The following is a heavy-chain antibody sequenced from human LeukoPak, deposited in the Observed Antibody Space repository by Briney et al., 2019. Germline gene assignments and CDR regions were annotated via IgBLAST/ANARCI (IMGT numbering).Heavy chain of an antibody. CDR2: IYHSGST. D-gene: IGHD3-10*02. Sequence: SETLSLTCAVSGYSISSGYYWGWIRQPPGKGLEWIGSIYHSGSTYYNPSLKSRATISVDTSKNQFSLKLSSVTAADTAVYYCARGLFGESYDYWGQGTLVTVSS. CDR1: GYSISSGYY. CDR3: ARGLFGESYDY. V-gene: IGHV4-38-2*01. J-gene: IGHJ4*02.